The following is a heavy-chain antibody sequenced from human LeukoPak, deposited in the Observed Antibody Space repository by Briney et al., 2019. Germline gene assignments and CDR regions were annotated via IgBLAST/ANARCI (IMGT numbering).Heavy chain of an antibody. V-gene: IGHV4-34*01. CDR1: GGSFSGYY. CDR2: INHSGST. Sequence: SETLSLTCAVYGGSFSGYYWSWIRQPPGKGLEWIGEINHSGSTNYNPSLKSRVTISVDTSKNQFSLKLSSVTAADTAVYYCARDPQILYPMGFDPWGQGTLVTVSS. CDR3: ARDPQILYPMGFDP. J-gene: IGHJ5*02. D-gene: IGHD2-8*01.